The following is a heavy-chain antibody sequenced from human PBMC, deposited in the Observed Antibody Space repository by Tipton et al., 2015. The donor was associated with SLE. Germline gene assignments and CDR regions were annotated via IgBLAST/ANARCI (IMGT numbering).Heavy chain of an antibody. CDR1: GFTYSGYA. CDR2: IRADGSNK. V-gene: IGHV3-30*02. CDR3: AGGTGAYFDH. D-gene: IGHD3-16*01. J-gene: IGHJ4*02. Sequence: SLRLSCAASGFTYSGYAMHWVRQAPGKGLEWVAFIRADGSNKDYANSVKVRFTISRDNSKNTLYLQMNRLRVEDTAVYYCAGGTGAYFDHWGQGTLVTVSS.